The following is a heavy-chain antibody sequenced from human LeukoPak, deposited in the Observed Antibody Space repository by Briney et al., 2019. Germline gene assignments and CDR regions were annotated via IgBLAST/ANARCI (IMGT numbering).Heavy chain of an antibody. CDR1: GFTFSSYA. J-gene: IGHJ6*03. Sequence: GGSLRLSCAASGFTFSSYAMHWVRQASGKGLEWVAVISYDGSNKYYADPVKGRFTISRDNSKNTLYLQMNSLRAEDTAVYYCAREDYYYYCMDAWGRGTTVTVSS. CDR2: ISYDGSNK. V-gene: IGHV3-30*01. CDR3: AREDYYYYCMDA.